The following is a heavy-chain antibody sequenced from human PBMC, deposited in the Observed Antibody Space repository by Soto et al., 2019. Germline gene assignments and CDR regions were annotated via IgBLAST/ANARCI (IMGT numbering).Heavy chain of an antibody. CDR2: ISRTGEST. Sequence: EVQLLESGGGLVQPGGSLRLSCSASGFSFSTHAMSWVRQAPGKGLEWVSAISRTGESTFFAASVKGRFSISRDNSKNTLFLDMSSLRADDTSVYYCAKSTIPARAFGASDLWGQGTLVTVSS. D-gene: IGHD6-6*01. CDR3: AKSTIPARAFGASDL. CDR1: GFSFSTHA. V-gene: IGHV3-23*01. J-gene: IGHJ3*01.